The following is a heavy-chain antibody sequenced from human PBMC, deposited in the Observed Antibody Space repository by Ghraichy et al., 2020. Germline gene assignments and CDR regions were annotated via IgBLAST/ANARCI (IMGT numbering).Heavy chain of an antibody. D-gene: IGHD3-16*01. V-gene: IGHV3-30*18. CDR1: GFPFSHFG. CDR2: ISYHGVNI. CDR3: AKVGGGDQREAFDV. Sequence: GESLNISCSGSGFPFSHFGIHWVRQAPGKGLEWVALISYHGVNIYYADSVRGRFVISRDNSRNTAFLQMNGLKPEDTGFYYCAKVGGGDQREAFDVWGQGTMVTVSS. J-gene: IGHJ3*01.